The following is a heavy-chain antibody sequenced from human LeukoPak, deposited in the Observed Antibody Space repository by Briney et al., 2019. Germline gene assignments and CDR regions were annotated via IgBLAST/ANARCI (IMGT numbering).Heavy chain of an antibody. CDR3: ARAVAYFDY. V-gene: IGHV4-59*08. CDR2: IYYSGST. Sequence: SETLSLTCTVSGGSISSYYWSWIRQPQGKGLEWIGYIYYSGSTNYNPSLKSRVTISVDTSKNQFSLKLSSVTAADTAVYYCARAVAYFDYWGQGTLVTVSS. J-gene: IGHJ4*02. D-gene: IGHD6-19*01. CDR1: GGSISSYY.